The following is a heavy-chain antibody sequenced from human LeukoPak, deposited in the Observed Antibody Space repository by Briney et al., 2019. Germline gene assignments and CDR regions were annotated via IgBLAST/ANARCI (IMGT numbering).Heavy chain of an antibody. CDR1: GFTFSRYS. CDR2: ISSSSSFI. CDR3: ARDPPLGSCSTISCPHLDY. Sequence: KPGGSLRLXCAASGFTFSRYSMNWVRQAPGKGLEWVSSISSSSSFIYYADSVKGRFTISRDNAKNSLYLQMNSLRAEDTAVYYCARDPPLGSCSTISCPHLDYWGQGTLVTVSS. J-gene: IGHJ4*02. D-gene: IGHD2-2*01. V-gene: IGHV3-21*01.